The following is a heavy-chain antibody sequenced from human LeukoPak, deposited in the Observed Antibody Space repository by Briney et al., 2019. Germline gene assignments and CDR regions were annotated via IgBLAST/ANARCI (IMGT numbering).Heavy chain of an antibody. V-gene: IGHV1-69*05. Sequence: SVKVSCKASGGTFSSYAISWVRQAPGQGLEWMGGIIPIFGTANYAQKFQGRVTITTDESTSTAYMELSSLRSEDTAVYYCARRDYYDSSGYYHWGQETLVTVSS. J-gene: IGHJ5*02. D-gene: IGHD3-22*01. CDR1: GGTFSSYA. CDR3: ARRDYYDSSGYYH. CDR2: IIPIFGTA.